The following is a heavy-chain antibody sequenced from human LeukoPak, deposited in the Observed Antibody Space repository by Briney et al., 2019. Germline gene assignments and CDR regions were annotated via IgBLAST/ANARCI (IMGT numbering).Heavy chain of an antibody. CDR2: IRYDGSNK. Sequence: GGSLRLSCAASGFTFSSYGMHWVRQAPGKGPEWVAFIRYDGSNKYYADSVKGRFTISRDNSKNTLYLQMNSLRAEDTAVYYCAKGRQGIQLWSNWFDPWGQGTLVTVSS. V-gene: IGHV3-30*02. CDR3: AKGRQGIQLWSNWFDP. CDR1: GFTFSSYG. J-gene: IGHJ5*02. D-gene: IGHD5-18*01.